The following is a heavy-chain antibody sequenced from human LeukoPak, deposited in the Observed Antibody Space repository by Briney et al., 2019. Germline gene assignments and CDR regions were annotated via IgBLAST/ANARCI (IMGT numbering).Heavy chain of an antibody. J-gene: IGHJ4*02. Sequence: PSETLSLTCTVSGGSIRSSYYYWGWIRQPPGKGLEWIGSIYDSGSTYYNPSLKSRVTISVDTSKNQFSLKLNSVTAADTAVYYCARDDVVAGPFDSWGQGTLVTVSS. V-gene: IGHV4-39*02. CDR2: IYDSGST. D-gene: IGHD6-19*01. CDR1: GGSIRSSYYY. CDR3: ARDDVVAGPFDS.